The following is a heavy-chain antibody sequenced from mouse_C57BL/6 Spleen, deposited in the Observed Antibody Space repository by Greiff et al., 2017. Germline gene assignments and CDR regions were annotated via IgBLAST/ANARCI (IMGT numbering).Heavy chain of an antibody. CDR3: EMGIY. Sequence: EVQLQQSGPVLVKPGASVKMSCKASGYTFTDYYMNWVKQSHGQGLEWIGGIYPGNGGTNYNEKFKGKATLTVAKSSSTAYMQLNSLTSEDAAVYYCEMGIYWGQGTTLTVS. CDR1: GYTFTDYY. D-gene: IGHD4-1*01. CDR2: IYPGNGGT. J-gene: IGHJ2*01. V-gene: IGHV1-19*01.